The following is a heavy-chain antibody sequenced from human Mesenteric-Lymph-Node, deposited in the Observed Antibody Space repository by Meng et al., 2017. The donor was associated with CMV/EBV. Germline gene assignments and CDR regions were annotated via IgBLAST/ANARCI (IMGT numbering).Heavy chain of an antibody. CDR1: GYTFTSYG. V-gene: IGHV1-18*01. J-gene: IGHJ4*02. Sequence: SCKPSGYTFTSYGISWVQQAPGQGLEWMGWTNTYNGNTNYAQKFQGRVTMTTDTSTSTAYMEVRSLKSDDSAVYYCARSLSPDYFDYWGQGTLVTVSS. CDR3: ARSLSPDYFDY. CDR2: TNTYNGNT.